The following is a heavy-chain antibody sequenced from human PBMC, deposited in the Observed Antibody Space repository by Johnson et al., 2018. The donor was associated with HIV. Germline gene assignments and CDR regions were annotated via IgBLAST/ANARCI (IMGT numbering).Heavy chain of an antibody. Sequence: MQLVESGGGLIQPGWSLRLSCAVSGLSVSINYITWVRQAPGKGLEWVSAIGTAGDTYYPDSVKGRFTISRDSSKNTLYLQMNSLRVEDTAVYYCARGSRYTYDNDDAYLLHAFDFWGQGTMVTVSS. CDR2: IGTAGDT. D-gene: IGHD3-22*01. CDR3: ARGSRYTYDNDDAYLLHAFDF. V-gene: IGHV3-66*03. CDR1: GLSVSINY. J-gene: IGHJ3*01.